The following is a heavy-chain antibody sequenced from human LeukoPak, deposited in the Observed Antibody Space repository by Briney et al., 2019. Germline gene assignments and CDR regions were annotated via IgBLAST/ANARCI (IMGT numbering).Heavy chain of an antibody. CDR1: GFTFSNAW. V-gene: IGHV3-15*01. CDR3: TTDGVLWFGELYHFDC. Sequence: GGSLRLSCAASGFTFSNAWMSWVRQAPGKGLEWVGRIKSKTDGGTTDYAAPVKGRFTISRDDSKNTLHLQMNSLKTADTAVYYCTTDGVLWFGELYHFDCWGQGTLVAVCS. CDR2: IKSKTDGGTT. J-gene: IGHJ4*02. D-gene: IGHD3-10*01.